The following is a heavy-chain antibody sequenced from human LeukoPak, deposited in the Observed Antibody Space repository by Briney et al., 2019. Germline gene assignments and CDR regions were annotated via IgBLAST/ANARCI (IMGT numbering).Heavy chain of an antibody. D-gene: IGHD6-6*01. Sequence: PSETLSLTCTVSGGSISSSSYYWGWIRQPPGKGLEWIGSIYYSGSTYYNPSLKSRVTISVDTSKNQFSLKLSSVTAADTAVYYCARGRDEYSSIGYWGQGTLVTVSS. CDR1: GGSISSSSYY. CDR2: IYYSGST. V-gene: IGHV4-39*07. CDR3: ARGRDEYSSIGY. J-gene: IGHJ4*02.